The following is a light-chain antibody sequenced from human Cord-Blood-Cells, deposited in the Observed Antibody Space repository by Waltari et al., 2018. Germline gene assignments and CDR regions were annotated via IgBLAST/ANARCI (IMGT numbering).Light chain of an antibody. CDR3: CSYAGSYTWV. CDR1: SSDVGGYNY. Sequence: QSALTQPRSVSGSPGQSVPISCTGTSSDVGGYNYVFWYQQHPGKAPNRMIYDVSKRPSGVPDRFSGSKSGNTASLTISGLQAEDEADYYCCSYAGSYTWVFGGGTKLTVL. J-gene: IGLJ3*02. V-gene: IGLV2-11*01. CDR2: DVS.